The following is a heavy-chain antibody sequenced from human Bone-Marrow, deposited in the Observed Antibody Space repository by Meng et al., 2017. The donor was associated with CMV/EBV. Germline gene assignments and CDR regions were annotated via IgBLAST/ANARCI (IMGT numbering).Heavy chain of an antibody. CDR2: INPIFGTA. V-gene: IGHV1-69*01. CDR3: ARGLGRIESFDY. CDR1: GGTFSSCA. Sequence: CKASGGTFSSCAISWVRQAPGQRLEWMGGINPIFGTANCAQKFQGRVTITADESTSTAYMELSSLRSEDTAVYYCARGLGRIESFDYWGRGTLVTVSS. D-gene: IGHD3-16*01. J-gene: IGHJ4*02.